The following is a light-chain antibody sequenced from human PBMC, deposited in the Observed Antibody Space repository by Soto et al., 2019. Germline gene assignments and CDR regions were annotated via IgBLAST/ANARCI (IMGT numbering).Light chain of an antibody. CDR1: QSVSNTY. V-gene: IGKV3-20*01. CDR2: DAS. Sequence: EIVLTQSPDTLSLSPGERATLSCRASQSVSNTYLAWYQQKPGQAPRLLIYDASSRATGIPDRFSGSGSGPDFTLTIRRLVPEVFAVYYCQQYGRSAGLFTFGPGTKVDIK. J-gene: IGKJ3*01. CDR3: QQYGRSAGLFT.